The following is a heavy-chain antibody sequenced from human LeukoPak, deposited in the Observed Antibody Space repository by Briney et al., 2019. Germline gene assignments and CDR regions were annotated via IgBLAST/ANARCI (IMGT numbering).Heavy chain of an antibody. J-gene: IGHJ4*02. CDR3: ASSYSQGTDY. CDR2: TYYRSKWNK. D-gene: IGHD2-15*01. V-gene: IGHV6-1*01. CDR1: GDSVSSNSAA. Sequence: SQTLSLTCAISGDSVSSNSAAWNWIRQSPSRGLEWLGRTYYRSKWNKHYAVSMKSRITINPDTSKNQFSLQLNSVTPEDTAVYYCASSYSQGTDYWGQGTLVTVSS.